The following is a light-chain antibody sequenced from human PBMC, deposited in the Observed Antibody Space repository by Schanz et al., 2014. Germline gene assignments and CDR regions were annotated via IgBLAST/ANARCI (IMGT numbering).Light chain of an antibody. CDR2: AAS. V-gene: IGKV3-20*01. CDR1: ETVTTY. J-gene: IGKJ1*01. Sequence: EILLTQSPATLSLSPGERATLSCRASETVTTYLAWYQQKPGQAPRLVIYAASRRATGIPDRFSGSGSGTDFTLTISRLEPEDFAVYYCQQYGNSPWTFGQGTKVEIK. CDR3: QQYGNSPWT.